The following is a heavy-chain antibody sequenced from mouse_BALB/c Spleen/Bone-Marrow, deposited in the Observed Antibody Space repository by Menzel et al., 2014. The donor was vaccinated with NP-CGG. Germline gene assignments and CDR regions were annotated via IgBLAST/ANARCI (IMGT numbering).Heavy chain of an antibody. CDR2: IRNKAYGYTT. CDR3: ARFPMDS. Sequence: EVKLVESGGGLVQPGGSLRLSCTTSGFTFTDYYMSWVRQPPGNALEWLAFIRNKAYGYTTEYSASVRGRFTISRDNSQSILYLQMNTLRAEDSATYVCARFPMDSCGQGTSVTVS. CDR1: GFTFTDYY. V-gene: IGHV7-3*02. J-gene: IGHJ4*01.